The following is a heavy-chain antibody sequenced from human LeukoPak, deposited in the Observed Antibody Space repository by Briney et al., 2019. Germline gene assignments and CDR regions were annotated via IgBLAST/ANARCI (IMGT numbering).Heavy chain of an antibody. CDR1: GGSISSYY. CDR3: ARVRYGGFDP. D-gene: IGHD3-10*01. V-gene: IGHV4-59*01. J-gene: IGHJ5*02. CDR2: IYYSGST. Sequence: PSETLSLTCTVSGGSISSYYWSWLRQPPGKGLEWIGYIYYSGSTNYNPSLKSRVTISIDTSKNQFSLKLSSVTAADTAVYYCARVRYGGFDPWGQGTLVTVSS.